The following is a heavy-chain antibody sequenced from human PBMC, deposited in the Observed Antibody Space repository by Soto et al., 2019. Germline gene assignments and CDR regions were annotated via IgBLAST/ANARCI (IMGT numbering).Heavy chain of an antibody. J-gene: IGHJ4*02. CDR3: GRDTGGELQAFDY. Sequence: GASVKVSCKASGGTFSSYAISWVRQAPGQGLEWMGEIIPIFGTANYAQKIQGRVTITADESTSTANMELSSMRSEDTSVYYCGRDTGGELQAFDYWGQGTLVTVSS. CDR1: GGTFSSYA. D-gene: IGHD1-26*01. CDR2: IIPIFGTA. V-gene: IGHV1-69*13.